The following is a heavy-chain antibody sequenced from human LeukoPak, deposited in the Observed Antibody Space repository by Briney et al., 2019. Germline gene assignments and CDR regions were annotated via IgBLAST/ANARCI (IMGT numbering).Heavy chain of an antibody. Sequence: GGSLRLSCAASGFTFDDYAMHWVRQAPGKGLEWVSGISWNSGSIGYADSVKGRFTISRDNAKNSLYLQMNSLRAEDTAVYYCAKDGGLWVSAHWGDSWGRGTLVTVSS. J-gene: IGHJ4*02. V-gene: IGHV3-9*01. CDR2: ISWNSGSI. CDR1: GFTFDDYA. CDR3: AKDGGLWVSAHWGDS. D-gene: IGHD7-27*01.